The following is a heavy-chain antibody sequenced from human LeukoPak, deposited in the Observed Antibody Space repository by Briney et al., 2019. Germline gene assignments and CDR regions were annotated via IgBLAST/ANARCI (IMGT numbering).Heavy chain of an antibody. CDR1: GFTFSSYA. V-gene: IGHV3-23*01. J-gene: IGHJ3*01. D-gene: IGHD3-22*01. CDR3: GRDWETLTYYDSSGQEY. Sequence: GGSLRLSCAASGFTFSSYAMSWVRQAPGKGLEWVSAISGSGGTTYYADSVKGRFTISRDNSKNTLYLQMNSLRAEDTAIYFCGRDWETLTYYDSSGQEYWGQGTMVTVSS. CDR2: ISGSGGTT.